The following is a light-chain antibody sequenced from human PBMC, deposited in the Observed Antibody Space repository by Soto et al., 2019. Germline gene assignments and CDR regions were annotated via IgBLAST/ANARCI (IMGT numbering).Light chain of an antibody. CDR3: QQYKTYWT. Sequence: DIQMTQSPSTLSASVGDRVTITCRASQSVSSWLAWFQQTPGKAPKLLIYKASNLQSGVSSRFSGGGSGTEFTLTISSLQPDDFATYYCQQYKTYWTFGPGTKVDIK. V-gene: IGKV1-5*03. CDR1: QSVSSW. CDR2: KAS. J-gene: IGKJ1*01.